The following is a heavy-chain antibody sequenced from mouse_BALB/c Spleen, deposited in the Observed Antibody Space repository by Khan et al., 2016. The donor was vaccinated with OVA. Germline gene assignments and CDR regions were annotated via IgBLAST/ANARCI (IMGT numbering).Heavy chain of an antibody. V-gene: IGHV1-7*01. D-gene: IGHD1-1*01. CDR3: ARRALRWDFDY. J-gene: IGHJ2*01. CDR2: INPSTGYT. Sequence: QVQLKESGAELAKPGASVKMSCKASGYTFINYWILWVKQRPGQGLEWIGYINPSTGYTEYNQNFKDKATLTADKSSSTAYMQLSSLTSEDSAVYYCARRALRWDFDYWGQGTTRTVSS. CDR1: GYTFINYW.